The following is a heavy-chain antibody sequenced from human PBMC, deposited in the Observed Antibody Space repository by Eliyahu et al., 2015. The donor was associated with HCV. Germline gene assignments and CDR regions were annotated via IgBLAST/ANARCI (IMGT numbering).Heavy chain of an antibody. CDR2: IYYSGST. D-gene: IGHD2-2*01. CDR1: GGSISSYY. V-gene: IGHV4-59*01. CDR3: ARGLGYCSSTSCYVDDYYMDV. Sequence: PGLMKPSETLSLTCTVSGGSISSYYWSWIRQPPGKGLEWIGYIYYSGSTNYNPSLKSRVTLSVDTSKNQFSLKLSSVTAADTAVYYCARGLGYCSSTSCYVDDYYMDVWGKGTTVTVSS. J-gene: IGHJ6*03.